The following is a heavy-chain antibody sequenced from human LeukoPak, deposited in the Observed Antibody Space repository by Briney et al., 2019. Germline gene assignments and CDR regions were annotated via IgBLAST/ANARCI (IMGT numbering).Heavy chain of an antibody. D-gene: IGHD6-19*01. CDR3: ARGGIAVAGEPYYFDY. CDR1: GYTFTSYD. Sequence: ASVKVSCKASGYTFTSYDINWGRQATGQGLEWMGWMNPNSGNTGYAQKLQGRVTMTRNTSISTAYMELSSPRSEDTAVYYCARGGIAVAGEPYYFDYWGQGTLVTVSS. J-gene: IGHJ4*02. CDR2: MNPNSGNT. V-gene: IGHV1-8*01.